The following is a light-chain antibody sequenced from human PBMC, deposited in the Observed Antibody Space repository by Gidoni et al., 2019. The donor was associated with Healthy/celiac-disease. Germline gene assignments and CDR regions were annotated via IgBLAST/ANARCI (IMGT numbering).Light chain of an antibody. CDR3: QQSYSTPRT. J-gene: IGKJ2*01. Sequence: DIQMTQSPSSLSASVGDRVTITCRASQSISSYLNWYQQKPGKAPKLLIYAASSLQSGVPSRFSGSGSGKDFTLTISSLEPEDFATYCWQQSYSTPRTFGQGTKLEIK. V-gene: IGKV1-39*01. CDR2: AAS. CDR1: QSISSY.